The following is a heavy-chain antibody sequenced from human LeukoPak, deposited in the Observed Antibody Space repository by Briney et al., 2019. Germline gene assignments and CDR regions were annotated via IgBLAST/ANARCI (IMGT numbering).Heavy chain of an antibody. CDR3: ARGSASGSPRTWFDP. Sequence: ASVKVSCKASGYTFTGYYMHWVRQAPGQGLEWMGWINPNSGGTNYAQKLQGRVTMTTDTSTSTAYMELGSLRSDDTAVYYCARGSASGSPRTWFDPWGQGTLVTVSS. CDR1: GYTFTGYY. D-gene: IGHD1-26*01. J-gene: IGHJ5*02. CDR2: INPNSGGT. V-gene: IGHV1-2*02.